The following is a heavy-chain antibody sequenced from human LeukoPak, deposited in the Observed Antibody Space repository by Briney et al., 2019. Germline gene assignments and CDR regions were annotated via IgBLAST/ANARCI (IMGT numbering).Heavy chain of an antibody. CDR1: GFTFSSYS. J-gene: IGHJ4*02. CDR3: ARDWNTALVY. CDR2: ISSSSSYI. V-gene: IGHV3-21*01. Sequence: GGSLRLSCAASGFTFSSYSMNWVRQAPGKGLEWVSSISSSSSYIYYADPVKGRFTISRDNAKNSLYLQMNSLRAEDTAVYYCARDWNTALVYWGQGTLVTVSS. D-gene: IGHD5-18*01.